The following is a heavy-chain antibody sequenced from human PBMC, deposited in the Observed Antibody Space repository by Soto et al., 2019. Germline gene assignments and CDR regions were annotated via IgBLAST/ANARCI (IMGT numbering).Heavy chain of an antibody. V-gene: IGHV3-64*04. CDR3: AREGEYYGSGSYYNPTSYYFDY. Sequence: GGSLRLSCSASGFTFSSYAMHWVRQAPGKGLEYVSAISSNGGSTYYADSVKGRFTISRDNSKNTLYLQMNSLRAEDTAVYYSAREGEYYGSGSYYNPTSYYFDYWGQGTLVTVSS. CDR1: GFTFSSYA. J-gene: IGHJ4*02. CDR2: ISSNGGST. D-gene: IGHD3-10*01.